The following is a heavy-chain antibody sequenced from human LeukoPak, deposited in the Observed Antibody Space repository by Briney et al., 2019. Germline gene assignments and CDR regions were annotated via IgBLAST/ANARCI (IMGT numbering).Heavy chain of an antibody. J-gene: IGHJ4*02. V-gene: IGHV4-61*02. CDR1: GGSVSSGDSC. CDR3: ARSSYDSLTGYCFLDY. Sequence: PSETLSLTCTVSGGSVSSGDSCWSWIRQPAGKGLEWIGGIYTSGNTNYNPSLDSRVTISRDTSKNQLSLTLTSVTAADTAVYYCARSSYDSLTGYCFLDYWGQGILVSVSS. D-gene: IGHD3-9*01. CDR2: IYTSGNT.